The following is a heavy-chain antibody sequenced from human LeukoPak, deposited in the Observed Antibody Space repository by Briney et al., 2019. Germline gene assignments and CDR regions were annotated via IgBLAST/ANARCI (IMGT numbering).Heavy chain of an antibody. J-gene: IGHJ4*01. Sequence: GSLRLSCAVSGFIFSDSPIHWVRQASGNGLEWVGRVRSKDDGYATGYAASVKGRFTISRDDSKNMVYLQMNSLKTEDTAVYYCTRQPQGTGTVDYWGQGTLVTVSS. CDR2: VRSKDDGYAT. CDR1: GFIFSDSP. CDR3: TRQPQGTGTVDY. D-gene: IGHD3/OR15-3a*01. V-gene: IGHV3-73*01.